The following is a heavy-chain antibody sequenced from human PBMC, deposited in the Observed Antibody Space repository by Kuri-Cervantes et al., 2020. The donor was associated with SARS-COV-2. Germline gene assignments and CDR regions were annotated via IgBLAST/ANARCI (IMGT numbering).Heavy chain of an antibody. Sequence: GGSLRLSCAASGFTFSSYGMHWVRQAPGKGLEWVAFIWYDGSNKYYADSVKGRFTISRDNAKKSLFLQMNSLRAEDTAVYYCASEVIPNPSEKYAYYGLDVWGQGTTVTVSS. CDR1: GFTFSSYG. CDR2: IWYDGSNK. D-gene: IGHD1-26*01. V-gene: IGHV3-33*01. J-gene: IGHJ6*02. CDR3: ASEVIPNPSEKYAYYGLDV.